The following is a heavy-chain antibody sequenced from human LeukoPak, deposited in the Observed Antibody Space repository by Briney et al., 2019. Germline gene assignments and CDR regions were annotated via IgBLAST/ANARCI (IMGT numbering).Heavy chain of an antibody. J-gene: IGHJ5*02. D-gene: IGHD6-6*01. V-gene: IGHV3-21*01. CDR2: ISGSSSYI. Sequence: GGSLRLSCAASGFTFSGYDMNWVRQAPGKGLEWVSSISGSSSYIYYADSMKGRFTISRDNGKNSLYPQMNSLRAEDTAVYFCARGSSNVAARNNWFDPWGQGTLVTVSS. CDR3: ARGSSNVAARNNWFDP. CDR1: GFTFSGYD.